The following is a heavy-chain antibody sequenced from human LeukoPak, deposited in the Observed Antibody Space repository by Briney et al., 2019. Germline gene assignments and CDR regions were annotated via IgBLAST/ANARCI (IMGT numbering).Heavy chain of an antibody. D-gene: IGHD4-17*01. CDR1: GFTFSSYD. J-gene: IGHJ3*02. CDR2: TSSSGSTI. CDR3: ARDDYDDDADDAFDI. Sequence: TGGSLRLSCAASGFTFSSYDMNWVRQAPGKGLEWVSYTSSSGSTIYYADSVKGRFTISRDNAKNSLYLQMNSLRAEDTAVYYCARDDYDDDADDAFDIWGQGTMVTVSS. V-gene: IGHV3-48*03.